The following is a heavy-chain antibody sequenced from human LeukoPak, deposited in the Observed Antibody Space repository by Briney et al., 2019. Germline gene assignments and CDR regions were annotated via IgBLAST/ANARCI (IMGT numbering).Heavy chain of an antibody. J-gene: IGHJ3*02. D-gene: IGHD3-22*01. CDR1: GFTFSSYA. V-gene: IGHV3-23*01. Sequence: GGSLRLSCAASGFTFSSYAMSWVRQAPGRGLEWVSAISGSGGSTYYADSVKGRFTISRDNSKNTLYLQMNSLRAEDTAVYYCAKGVNYYDSSGYYLHDAFDIWGQGTMVTVSS. CDR2: ISGSGGST. CDR3: AKGVNYYDSSGYYLHDAFDI.